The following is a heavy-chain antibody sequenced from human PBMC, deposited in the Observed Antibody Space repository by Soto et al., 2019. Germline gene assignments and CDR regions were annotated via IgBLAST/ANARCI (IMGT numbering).Heavy chain of an antibody. CDR2: IYYSGNT. V-gene: IGHV4-59*01. CDR3: ATAGRSDWYYY. CDR1: GGSISSFY. D-gene: IGHD6-19*01. Sequence: SGTLSLTCSVSGGSISSFYRGWIRQPPGKGLGWSVYIYYSGNTNYNPSLKSRVTISVGTSKNEFSLKLSSVTAAVSAVYNNATAGRSDWYYYWGQGTLVTVSS. J-gene: IGHJ4*02.